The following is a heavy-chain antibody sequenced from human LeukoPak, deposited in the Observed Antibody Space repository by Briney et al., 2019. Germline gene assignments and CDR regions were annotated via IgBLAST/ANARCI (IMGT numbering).Heavy chain of an antibody. CDR3: ARVDGSSWYYSGAEYFQH. J-gene: IGHJ1*01. Sequence: SGTLSLTCAVSGGSISSYYWSWIRQPPGKGLEWISYIYYSGGTNYNPSLKSRVTISVEKTKNQFPLKLSSVTAADTAVYYCARVDGSSWYYSGAEYFQHWGQGTLVTVSS. CDR1: GGSISSYY. CDR2: IYYSGGT. V-gene: IGHV4-59*01. D-gene: IGHD6-13*01.